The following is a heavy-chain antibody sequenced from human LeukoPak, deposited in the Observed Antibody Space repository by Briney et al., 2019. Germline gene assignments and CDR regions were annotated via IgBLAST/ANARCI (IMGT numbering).Heavy chain of an antibody. Sequence: SQTLSLTCAVSGGSISSGGYSWSWIRQPPGKGLEWIGYIYHNGSTYYNPSLKSRVTISVDRSKNQFSLKLSSVTAADTAVYYCARDNDRANYFDYWGQGTLVTVSS. D-gene: IGHD3-9*01. CDR1: GGSISSGGYS. CDR2: IYHNGST. V-gene: IGHV4-30-2*01. CDR3: ARDNDRANYFDY. J-gene: IGHJ4*02.